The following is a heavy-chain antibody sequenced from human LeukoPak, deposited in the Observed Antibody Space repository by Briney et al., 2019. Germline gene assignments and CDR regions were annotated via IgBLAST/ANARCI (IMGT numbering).Heavy chain of an antibody. CDR1: GGSISSSSYY. CDR3: ARDRGPDHYYDSSGYFDY. J-gene: IGHJ4*02. CDR2: IYYSGST. V-gene: IGHV4-39*07. D-gene: IGHD3-22*01. Sequence: PSETLSLTCTVSGGSISSSSYYWGWIRQPPGKGLEWIGSIYYSGSTYYNPSLKSRVIISVDTSKNQFSLKLSSVTAADTAVYYCARDRGPDHYYDSSGYFDYWGQGTLVTVSS.